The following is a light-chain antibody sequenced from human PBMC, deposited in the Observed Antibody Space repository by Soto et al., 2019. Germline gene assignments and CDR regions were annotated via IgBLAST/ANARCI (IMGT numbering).Light chain of an antibody. CDR3: QQRSNWPGIT. Sequence: EFVLTQSPGTLSLSPGERATLSCRASQSVSSNLVWYQQKPGQAPRLLIYDASNRATGIPARFSGSGSGTDFTLTISSLEPEDFAAYYCQQRSNWPGITFGQGTRLEIK. CDR2: DAS. V-gene: IGKV3-11*01. CDR1: QSVSSN. J-gene: IGKJ5*01.